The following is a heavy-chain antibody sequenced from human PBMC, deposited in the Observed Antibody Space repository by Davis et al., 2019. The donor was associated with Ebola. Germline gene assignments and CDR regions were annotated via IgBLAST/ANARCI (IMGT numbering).Heavy chain of an antibody. CDR2: IYYSGST. CDR1: GFTFSSYW. J-gene: IGHJ5*02. D-gene: IGHD2-2*01. Sequence: GSLRLSCAASGFTFSSYWMSWVRQAPGKGLEWIGGIYYSGSTNYNPSLKSRVTISVDTSKNQFSLKLSSVTAADTAVYYCARNQGFYCSSTSCYFGGTRFDPWGQGTLVTVSS. V-gene: IGHV4-59*01. CDR3: ARNQGFYCSSTSCYFGGTRFDP.